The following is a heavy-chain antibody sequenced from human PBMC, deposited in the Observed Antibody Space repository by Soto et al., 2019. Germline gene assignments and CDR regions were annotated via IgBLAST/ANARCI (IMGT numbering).Heavy chain of an antibody. J-gene: IGHJ6*02. CDR1: GGTFSSYA. Sequence: QVQLVQSGAEVKKPGSSVKVSCKASGGTFSSYAISWVRQAPGQGLEWMGGIIPIFGTANYAQKFQGRVTITADESTSTAYMELSSLRSEGTAVYYCARGLPTDHYYYYYGMDVWGQGTTVTVSS. D-gene: IGHD2-2*01. CDR3: ARGLPTDHYYYYYGMDV. V-gene: IGHV1-69*01. CDR2: IIPIFGTA.